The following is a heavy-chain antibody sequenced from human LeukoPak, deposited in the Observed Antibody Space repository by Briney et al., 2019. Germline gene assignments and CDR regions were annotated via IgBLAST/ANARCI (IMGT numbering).Heavy chain of an antibody. CDR3: ARTPYYYDSSGYHFFDY. J-gene: IGHJ4*02. CDR2: IYYSGST. V-gene: IGHV4-59*08. D-gene: IGHD3-22*01. CDR1: GGSISSYY. Sequence: SETLSLTCTVSGGSISSYYWSWIRQPPGKGLEWIGYIYYSGSTNYNPSLKSRVTISVDTSKNQFSLKLSSVTAADTAVYYCARTPYYYDSSGYHFFDYWGQGTLVTVSS.